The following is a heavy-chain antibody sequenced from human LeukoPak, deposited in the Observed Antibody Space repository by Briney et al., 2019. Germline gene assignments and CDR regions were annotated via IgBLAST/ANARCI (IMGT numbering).Heavy chain of an antibody. Sequence: PSETLSLTCTVSGGSINYYYWSWIRQPPGKGLEWIGYIYYRGSTNYNPSLNSRVTISADTSKNQFSLKLSSVTAADTAVYYCARGAGVVYFDYWGQGTLVTVSS. V-gene: IGHV4-59*01. CDR3: ARGAGVVYFDY. CDR1: GGSINYYY. J-gene: IGHJ4*02. CDR2: IYYRGST.